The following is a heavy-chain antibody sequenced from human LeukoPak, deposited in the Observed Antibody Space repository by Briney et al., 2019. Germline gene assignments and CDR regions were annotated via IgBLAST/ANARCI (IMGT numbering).Heavy chain of an antibody. Sequence: SETLSLTCAVYGGSFSGYYWSWIRQPPGKGLEWIREINHSGSTNYNPSLKSRVTISVDTSKNQFSLKLSSVTAADTAVYYCARGQGFGSSWYYYWGQGTLVTVSS. J-gene: IGHJ4*02. CDR1: GGSFSGYY. CDR2: INHSGST. V-gene: IGHV4-34*01. D-gene: IGHD6-13*01. CDR3: ARGQGFGSSWYYY.